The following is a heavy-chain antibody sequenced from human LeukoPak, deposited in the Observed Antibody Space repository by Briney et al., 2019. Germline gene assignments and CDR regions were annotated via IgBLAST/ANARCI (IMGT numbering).Heavy chain of an antibody. CDR1: GGSISSGSYY. D-gene: IGHD2-21*02. Sequence: SETLSLTCTVSGGSISSGSYYWSWIRQLAGKGLEWIGRIYTSGSTNYNPSLKSRVTISVDTSKNQFSLKLSSVTAADTAVYYCARDVVTFMDYWGQGTLVTVSS. CDR2: IYTSGST. V-gene: IGHV4-61*02. CDR3: ARDVVTFMDY. J-gene: IGHJ4*02.